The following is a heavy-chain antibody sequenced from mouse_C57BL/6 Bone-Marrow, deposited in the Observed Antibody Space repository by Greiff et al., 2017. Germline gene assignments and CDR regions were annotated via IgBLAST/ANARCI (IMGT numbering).Heavy chain of an antibody. CDR1: GYAFSSSW. CDR2: IYPGDGDT. D-gene: IGHD2-2*01. J-gene: IGHJ1*03. Sequence: QVQLQQSGPELVKPGASVKISCKASGYAFSSSWMNWVKQRPGKGLEWIGRIYPGDGDTNYNGKFKGKATLTADKSSSTAYMQLSSLTSEDAAVYFCARQLWLRRDWYFDVWGTGTTVTVSS. CDR3: ARQLWLRRDWYFDV. V-gene: IGHV1-82*01.